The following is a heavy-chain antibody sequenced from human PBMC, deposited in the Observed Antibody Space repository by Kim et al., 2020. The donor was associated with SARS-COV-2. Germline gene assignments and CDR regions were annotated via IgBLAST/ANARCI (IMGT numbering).Heavy chain of an antibody. CDR3: ASYVLRYFDWLPHFDY. J-gene: IGHJ4*02. CDR1: GFTFSSYA. V-gene: IGHV3-23*01. Sequence: GGSLRLSCAASGFTFSSYAMSWVRQAPGKGLEWVSAISGSGGSTYYADSVKGRFTISRDNSKNTLYLQMNSLRAEDTAVYYCASYVLRYFDWLPHFDYWGQGTLVTMSS. CDR2: ISGSGGST. D-gene: IGHD3-9*01.